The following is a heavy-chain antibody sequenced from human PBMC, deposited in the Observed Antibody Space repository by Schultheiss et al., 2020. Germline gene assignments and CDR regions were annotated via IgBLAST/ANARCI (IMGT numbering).Heavy chain of an antibody. CDR1: GYSFPTYW. CDR3: ARRRGSNYYYGMDV. V-gene: IGHV5-51*01. J-gene: IGHJ6*02. Sequence: GGSLRLSCKGSGYSFPTYWIGWVRQMPGKGLEWMGIIYPADSDTRYSPSFQGQVTISADKSISTAYLQWSSLKASDTAIYYCARRRGSNYYYGMDVWGQGTTVTVSS. CDR2: IYPADSDT. D-gene: IGHD4-11*01.